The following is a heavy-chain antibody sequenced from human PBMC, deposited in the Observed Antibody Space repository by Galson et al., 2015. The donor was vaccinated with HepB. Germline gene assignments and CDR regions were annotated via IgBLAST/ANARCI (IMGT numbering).Heavy chain of an antibody. D-gene: IGHD2-8*01. CDR3: ARDKVYGAFDI. CDR1: GFTFSSYA. CDR2: ISYDGSNK. V-gene: IGHV3-30-3*01. J-gene: IGHJ3*02. Sequence: SLRLSCAASGFTFSSYAMHWVRQAPGKGLEWVAVISYDGSNKYYADSVKGRFTISRDNSKNTLYLQMNSLRAEDTAVYYCARDKVYGAFDIWGQGTMVTVSS.